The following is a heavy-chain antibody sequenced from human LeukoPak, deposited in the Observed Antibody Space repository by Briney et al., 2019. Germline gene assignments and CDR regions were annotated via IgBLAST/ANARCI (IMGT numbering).Heavy chain of an antibody. CDR2: IIPIFGTA. J-gene: IGHJ6*04. V-gene: IGHV1-69*06. D-gene: IGHD3-10*01. Sequence: SVKVSCKASGGTFSSYAISWVRQAPGQGLEWMGGIIPIFGTANYAQKFQGRVTITADKSTSTAYMELSSLRSEDTAVYYCARGNGLWFGEFPSLDVWGKGTTVTISS. CDR1: GGTFSSYA. CDR3: ARGNGLWFGEFPSLDV.